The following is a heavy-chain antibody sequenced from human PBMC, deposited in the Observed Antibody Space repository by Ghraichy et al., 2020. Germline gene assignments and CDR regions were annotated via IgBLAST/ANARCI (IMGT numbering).Heavy chain of an antibody. CDR1: GGSISSSDYY. CDR2: VYYRGNT. D-gene: IGHD6-6*01. J-gene: IGHJ4*02. Sequence: SETLSRTCTVSGGSISSSDYYWGWIRQPPGKGLEWIGSVYYRGNTYYNPSLKSRVTISADTSKNQFSLKLSSVTAADTAVYFCTRRPRTYFDSWAQGTLVTVSS. CDR3: TRRPRTYFDS. V-gene: IGHV4-39*01.